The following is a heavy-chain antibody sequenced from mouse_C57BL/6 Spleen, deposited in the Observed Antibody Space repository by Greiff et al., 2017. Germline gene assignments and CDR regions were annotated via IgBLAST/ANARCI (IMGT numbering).Heavy chain of an antibody. V-gene: IGHV5-17*01. CDR3: ASSRYYAMDY. CDR2: ISSGSSTI. CDR1: GFTFSDYG. J-gene: IGHJ4*01. Sequence: EVQLVESGGGLVKPGGSLKLSCAASGFTFSDYGLHWVRQAPEKGLEWVAYISSGSSTIYYADTVKGRFTISRDNAKNTLFLQMTSLRSEDTAMYYCASSRYYAMDYWGQGTSVTVSS.